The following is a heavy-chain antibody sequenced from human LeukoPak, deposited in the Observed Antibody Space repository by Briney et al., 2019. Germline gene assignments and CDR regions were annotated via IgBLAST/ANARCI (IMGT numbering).Heavy chain of an antibody. V-gene: IGHV3-30*18. Sequence: GGSLRLSCAASGFTFSSYGMHWVRQAPGKGLEWVAVISYDGSNKYYADSVKGRFTISRDNSKNTLYLQMNSLRAEDTAVYYCAKDTFAFGSSSWYGDFDYWGQGTLVTVSS. CDR3: AKDTFAFGSSSWYGDFDY. CDR2: ISYDGSNK. J-gene: IGHJ4*02. CDR1: GFTFSSYG. D-gene: IGHD6-13*01.